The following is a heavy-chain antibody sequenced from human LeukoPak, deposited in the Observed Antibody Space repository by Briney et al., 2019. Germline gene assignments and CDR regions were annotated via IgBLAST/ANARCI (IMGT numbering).Heavy chain of an antibody. CDR1: GFTFSSYA. D-gene: IGHD3-10*01. Sequence: GPLRLSCAASGFTFSSYAMSWVRQPPGKGPEWIGSIYYSGSTYYNPSLKSRVTISVDTSKNQFSLKLSSVTAADTAVYYCARGGDFMVRGVISGLDYWGQGTLVTVSS. J-gene: IGHJ4*02. V-gene: IGHV4-39*07. CDR3: ARGGDFMVRGVISGLDY. CDR2: IYYSGST.